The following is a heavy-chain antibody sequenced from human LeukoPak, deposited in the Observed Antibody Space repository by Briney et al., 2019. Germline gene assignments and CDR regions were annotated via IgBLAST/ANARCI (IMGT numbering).Heavy chain of an antibody. D-gene: IGHD5-18*01. V-gene: IGHV4-59*11. CDR3: ARVGGYSYGSFDY. J-gene: IGHJ4*02. CDR1: GGSISSHY. Sequence: SETLSLTCTVSGGSISSHYWSWIRQPPGKGLEWIGYIYYSGGTNYNPSLKSRVTISVDTSKNQFSLKLSSVTAADTAVYYCARVGGYSYGSFDYWGQGTLVTVSS. CDR2: IYYSGGT.